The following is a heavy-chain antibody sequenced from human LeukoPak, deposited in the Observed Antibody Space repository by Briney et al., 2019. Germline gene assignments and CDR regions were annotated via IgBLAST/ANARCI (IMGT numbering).Heavy chain of an antibody. CDR2: IYYSGST. D-gene: IGHD2-2*01. CDR3: ARVVVPAAMDDYYYYYMDV. Sequence: GSLRLSCAASGFTFSDYYMSWIRQPPGKGLEWIGYIYYSGSTNYNPSLKSRVTISVDTSKNQFSLKLSSVTAADTAVYYCARVVVPAAMDDYYYYYMDVWGKGTTVTVSS. V-gene: IGHV4-59*01. CDR1: GFTFSDYY. J-gene: IGHJ6*03.